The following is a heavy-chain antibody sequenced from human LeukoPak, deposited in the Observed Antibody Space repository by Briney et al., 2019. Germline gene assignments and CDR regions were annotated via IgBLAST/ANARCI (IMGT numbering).Heavy chain of an antibody. D-gene: IGHD2-2*02. Sequence: GASVKVSCKASGYTFTSYGISWVRQAPGQGLEWMGWISAYNGNTNYAQKLQGRVTMTTDTSTSTAYMELRSLRSDDTAVYYCAFHDCSSTSCYSHYMDVWGKGTTVTVS. CDR2: ISAYNGNT. CDR1: GYTFTSYG. CDR3: AFHDCSSTSCYSHYMDV. J-gene: IGHJ6*03. V-gene: IGHV1-18*01.